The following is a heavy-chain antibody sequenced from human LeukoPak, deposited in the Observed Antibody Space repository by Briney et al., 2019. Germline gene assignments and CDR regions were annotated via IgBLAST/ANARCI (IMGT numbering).Heavy chain of an antibody. J-gene: IGHJ4*02. CDR2: IYYSGST. D-gene: IGHD3-3*01. V-gene: IGHV4-30-4*01. CDR1: GGSISSGDYS. Sequence: SETLSLTCTVSGGSISSGDYSWSWIRQPPGKGLEWIGYIYYSGSTYYNPSLKSRVTISVDTSKNQFSLKLSSVTAADTAVYYCARTPRVLRFLEWFYYFDYWGQGTLVTVSS. CDR3: ARTPRVLRFLEWFYYFDY.